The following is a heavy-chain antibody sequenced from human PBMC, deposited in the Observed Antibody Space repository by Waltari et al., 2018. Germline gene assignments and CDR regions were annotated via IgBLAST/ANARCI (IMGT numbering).Heavy chain of an antibody. CDR1: GGSFSGYY. Sequence: QVQLQQWGAGLLKPSETLSLTCAVYGGSFSGYYWSWIRQPPGKGLEWIGEINHSGSTNYNPSLKSRGTISVDTSKNQFSLKLSSVTAADTAVYYCARGGSRYYYYYYYMDVWGKGTTVTISS. V-gene: IGHV4-34*01. D-gene: IGHD2-15*01. CDR2: INHSGST. CDR3: ARGGSRYYYYYYYMDV. J-gene: IGHJ6*03.